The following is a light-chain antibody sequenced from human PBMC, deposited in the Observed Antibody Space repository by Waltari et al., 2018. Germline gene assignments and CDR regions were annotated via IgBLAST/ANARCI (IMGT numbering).Light chain of an antibody. CDR2: DVS. CDR3: SSYTSSSTLVV. V-gene: IGLV2-14*03. Sequence: QSALTQPAYVSGSPGQSITISCTGTSSDGGGYNYVSWYQQHPGKAPKLMIYDVSNRPSGVSNRFSGSKSGNTASLTISGLQAEDEADYYCSSYTSSSTLVVFGGGTKLTVL. J-gene: IGLJ2*01. CDR1: SSDGGGYNY.